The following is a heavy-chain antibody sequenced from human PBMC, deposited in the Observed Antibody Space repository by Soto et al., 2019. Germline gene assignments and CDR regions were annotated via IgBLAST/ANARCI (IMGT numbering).Heavy chain of an antibody. V-gene: IGHV3-21*01. J-gene: IGHJ4*02. D-gene: IGHD2-15*01. CDR3: ARSGYCSGGSCQGFDY. CDR2: ISSSSSYI. CDR1: GFTFSSYS. Sequence: GGSLRLSCAASGFTFSSYSMNWVRQAPGKGLEWVPSISSSSSYIYYADSVKGRFTISRDNAKNSLYLQMNRLRAEDTAVYYCARSGYCSGGSCQGFDYWGQGTLVTVSS.